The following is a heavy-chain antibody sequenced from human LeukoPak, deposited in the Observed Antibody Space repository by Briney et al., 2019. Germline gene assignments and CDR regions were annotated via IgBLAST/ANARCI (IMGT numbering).Heavy chain of an antibody. CDR2: IHHSGFT. V-gene: IGHV4-59*01. Sequence: SETLSLTCIVSGGSISGYYWSWLRQPPGKGLEWMGYIHHSGFTDYNPSLRSRITMSVDTSTNQVSLKLTSATAADMAMYCCARDQRCSRYDGGCDQWYFDLWGRGALVTVSS. J-gene: IGHJ2*01. CDR1: GGSISGYY. CDR3: ARDQRCSRYDGGCDQWYFDL. D-gene: IGHD5-12*01.